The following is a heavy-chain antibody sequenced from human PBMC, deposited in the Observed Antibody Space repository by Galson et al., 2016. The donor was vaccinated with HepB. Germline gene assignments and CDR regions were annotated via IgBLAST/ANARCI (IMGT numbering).Heavy chain of an antibody. CDR3: TREFDL. J-gene: IGHJ2*01. V-gene: IGHV3-7*04. Sequence: SLRLSCAASGFSLGNYWMNWARQAPGKGLEWLANIKKDGSEINYVDSVKGRFTISGDNAKNSLFLQMNTLRVEDTAVYYCTREFDLWGRGTRVTVSS. CDR2: IKKDGSEI. CDR1: GFSLGNYW.